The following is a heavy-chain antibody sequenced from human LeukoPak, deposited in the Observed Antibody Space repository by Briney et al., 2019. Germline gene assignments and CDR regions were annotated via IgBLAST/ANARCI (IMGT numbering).Heavy chain of an antibody. Sequence: SSETLSPTCTVSGGSISSPSRSWIRQPAEKGLEWIGRINTSGSTNYNPSLKSRVTMSVDTSKNQFSLKLTSVTAADTAVYYCERGGTYSFVPWGQGTLVTVSS. CDR3: ERGGTYSFVP. D-gene: IGHD1-1*01. V-gene: IGHV4-4*07. CDR1: GGSISSPS. CDR2: INTSGST. J-gene: IGHJ4*02.